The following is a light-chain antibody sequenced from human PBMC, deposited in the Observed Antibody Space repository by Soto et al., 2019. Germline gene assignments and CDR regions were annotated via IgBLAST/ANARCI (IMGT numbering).Light chain of an antibody. CDR1: SSDFGGYNY. J-gene: IGLJ1*01. CDR3: SSYAGSNILYV. V-gene: IGLV2-8*01. CDR2: GVN. Sequence: QSVLTQPPSASGSPGQSVTISCTGTSSDFGGYNYVSWYQQHPGKAPQLVIYGVNKRASGVPDRFSGSKSGNTASLTVSGLQAEDEADYSCSSYAGSNILYVFGTGTKVTVL.